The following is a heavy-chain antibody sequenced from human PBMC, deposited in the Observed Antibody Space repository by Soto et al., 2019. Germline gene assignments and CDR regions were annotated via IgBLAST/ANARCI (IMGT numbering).Heavy chain of an antibody. CDR3: AHTRYCSGGSCYSGVEHYYYYMDV. Sequence: ASVKVSCKVSGYTLTELSMHWVRQAPGKGLEWMGGFDPEDGETIYAQKFQGRLTITKDTSKNQVVLTMTNMDPVDTATYYCAHTRYCSGGSCYSGVEHYYYYMDVWGKGTTVTVSS. CDR2: FDPEDGET. CDR1: GYTLTELS. D-gene: IGHD2-15*01. J-gene: IGHJ6*03. V-gene: IGHV1-24*01.